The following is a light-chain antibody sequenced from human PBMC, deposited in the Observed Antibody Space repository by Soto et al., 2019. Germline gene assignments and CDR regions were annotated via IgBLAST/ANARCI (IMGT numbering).Light chain of an antibody. CDR3: QQRSNWPIT. Sequence: EIVLTQSPATLSLSPGERATLSCRPSQSVSSYLAWYQQKPGQAPRLLIYDASNRATGIPARFSGSGSGTDFSLTISSLVPEDFAVYYCQQRSNWPITFGPGTKVDIK. CDR2: DAS. CDR1: QSVSSY. J-gene: IGKJ3*01. V-gene: IGKV3-11*01.